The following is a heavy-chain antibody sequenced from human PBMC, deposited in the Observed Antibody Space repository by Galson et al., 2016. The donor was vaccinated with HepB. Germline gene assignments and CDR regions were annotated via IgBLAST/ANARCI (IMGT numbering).Heavy chain of an antibody. V-gene: IGHV5-51*01. CDR3: ARGQSSSWYKDYFDY. Sequence: QSGAEVKKPGESLKISCKGSGYSFISYWIGWVRQMPGKGLEWMGIIYPGDSDTSYSPSFQGQVAISADKSVSTAYLQWSSLKASDTAMYYCARGQSSSWYKDYFDYWGQGTLVTVSS. CDR1: GYSFISYW. J-gene: IGHJ4*02. D-gene: IGHD6-13*01. CDR2: IYPGDSDT.